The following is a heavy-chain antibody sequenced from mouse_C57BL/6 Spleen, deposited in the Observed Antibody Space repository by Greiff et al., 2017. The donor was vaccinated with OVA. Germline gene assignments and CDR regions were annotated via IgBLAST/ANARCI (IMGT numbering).Heavy chain of an antibody. J-gene: IGHJ4*01. CDR3: ARGSSYLYAMDY. Sequence: QVQLQQSGTELVKPGASVKLSCKASGYTFTSYWMHWVKQRPGQGLEWIGNINPSNGGTNYNEKFKSKATLTVDKSSSTAYMQLSSLTSEDSAVYYCARGSSYLYAMDYWGQGTSVTVSS. V-gene: IGHV1-53*01. D-gene: IGHD1-1*01. CDR1: GYTFTSYW. CDR2: INPSNGGT.